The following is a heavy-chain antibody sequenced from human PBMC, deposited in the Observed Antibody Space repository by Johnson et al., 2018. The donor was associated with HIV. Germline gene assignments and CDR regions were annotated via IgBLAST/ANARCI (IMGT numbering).Heavy chain of an antibody. Sequence: VQLVESGGGLVQPGGSLRLSCAASGFTFSNYAMHWVRQAPGKGLEYVSAISSDGGSTYYANSVKGRFSISRDNSKNSLYLQMNTLRAEDTALYYCASRSYGYVRHAFDIWGQGTMVTVSS. CDR3: ASRSYGYVRHAFDI. CDR2: ISSDGGST. CDR1: GFTFSNYA. D-gene: IGHD5-18*01. J-gene: IGHJ3*02. V-gene: IGHV3-64*01.